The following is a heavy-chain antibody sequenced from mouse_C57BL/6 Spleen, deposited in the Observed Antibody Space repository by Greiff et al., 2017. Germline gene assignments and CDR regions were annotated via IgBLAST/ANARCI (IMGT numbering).Heavy chain of an antibody. V-gene: IGHV1-64*01. D-gene: IGHD2-5*01. J-gene: IGHJ4*01. CDR1: GYTFTSYW. CDR2: IHPNSGST. Sequence: VQLQQPGAELVKPGASVKLSCKASGYTFTSYWMHWVKQRPGQGLEWIGMIHPNSGSTNYNEKFKSKATLTVDKSSSTAYMQLSSLPSEDSAVYYCARGYYSNRYYYAMDYWGQGTSVTVSS. CDR3: ARGYYSNRYYYAMDY.